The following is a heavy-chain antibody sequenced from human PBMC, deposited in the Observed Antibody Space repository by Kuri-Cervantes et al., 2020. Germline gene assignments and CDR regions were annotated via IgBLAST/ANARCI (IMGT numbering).Heavy chain of an antibody. CDR2: IYYGGST. V-gene: IGHV4-59*01. Sequence: GSLRLSCTVSGGSISSYYWSWIRQPPGKGLEWIGYIYYGGSTNYNPSLKSRVTISVDTSKNQFSLKLSSVTAADTAVYYCARSTESGVGYWGQGTLVTVSS. CDR3: ARSTESGVGY. CDR1: GGSISSYY. D-gene: IGHD7-27*01. J-gene: IGHJ4*02.